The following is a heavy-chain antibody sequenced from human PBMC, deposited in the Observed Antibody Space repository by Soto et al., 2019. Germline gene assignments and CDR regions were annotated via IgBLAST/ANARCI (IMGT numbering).Heavy chain of an antibody. Sequence: EVQLLESGGGLVQPGGSLRLSCAASGFTFSTYAMSWVRQAPGKGLEWVSTISGSGVSTYYADSVKGRFTISRDNSKNTLFLQMNSLRVEDTAVYYCAKVGSYSLHYYYYYMDVWGNGTTVTVSS. CDR3: AKVGSYSLHYYYYYMDV. CDR2: ISGSGVST. J-gene: IGHJ6*03. D-gene: IGHD6-13*01. V-gene: IGHV3-23*01. CDR1: GFTFSTYA.